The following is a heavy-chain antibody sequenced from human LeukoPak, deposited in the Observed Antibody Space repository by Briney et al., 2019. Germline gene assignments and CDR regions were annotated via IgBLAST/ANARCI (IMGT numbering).Heavy chain of an antibody. J-gene: IGHJ4*02. CDR3: ARVRFHWNDAFDY. CDR1: GYTFTRHG. D-gene: IGHD1-1*01. Sequence: ASVKVSCKASGYTFTRHGINWVRQAPGQGLEWMGWISAYNGNTNYAQKLQGRVTMTTDTSTSTAYMELRSLRSDDTAVYYCARVRFHWNDAFDYWGQGTLVTVSS. CDR2: ISAYNGNT. V-gene: IGHV1-18*01.